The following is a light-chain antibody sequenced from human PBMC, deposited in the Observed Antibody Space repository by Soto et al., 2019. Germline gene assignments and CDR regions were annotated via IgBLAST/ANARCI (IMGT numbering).Light chain of an antibody. CDR3: QSYDSSLSGPV. CDR2: GDI. J-gene: IGLJ2*01. Sequence: QSVLTQPPSVSGAPGQRVTISCTGSNSNIGARYDVNWYQHLPGTAPKLLIYGDINRPSGVPDRFSGSRSGTSASLAITGLQAEDEADYYCQSYDSSLSGPVFGEGTKVTVL. V-gene: IGLV1-40*01. CDR1: NSNIGARYD.